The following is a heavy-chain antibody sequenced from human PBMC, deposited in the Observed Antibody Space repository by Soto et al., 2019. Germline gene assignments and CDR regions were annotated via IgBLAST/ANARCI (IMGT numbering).Heavy chain of an antibody. Sequence: PGGSLRLSCAASGFTFSNAWMSWVRQAPGKGLEWVGRIKSKTDGGTTDYAAPVKGRFTISRDDSKNTLYLQMNSLKTEDTAVYYCTTEELVAQENDAFDIWGQGTMVTVSS. CDR3: TTEELVAQENDAFDI. D-gene: IGHD3-10*01. J-gene: IGHJ3*02. CDR2: IKSKTDGGTT. CDR1: GFTFSNAW. V-gene: IGHV3-15*01.